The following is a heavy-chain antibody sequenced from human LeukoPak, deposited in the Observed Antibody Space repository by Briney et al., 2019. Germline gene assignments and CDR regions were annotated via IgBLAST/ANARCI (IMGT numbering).Heavy chain of an antibody. CDR2: INSDSGFT. CDR3: ARNFDMKGFDP. Sequence: ASVKVSCKTSGYTFTGYYMNWVRQAPGQGLEWMGWINSDSGFTKYAQKFQGRVTMTRDTSITTVYMDLTRLTSDDTAVYYCARNFDMKGFDPWGQGTLVTVSS. CDR1: GYTFTGYY. D-gene: IGHD3-9*01. J-gene: IGHJ5*02. V-gene: IGHV1-2*02.